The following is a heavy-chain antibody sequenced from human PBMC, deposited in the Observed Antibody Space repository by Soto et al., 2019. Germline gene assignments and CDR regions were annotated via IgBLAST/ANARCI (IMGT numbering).Heavy chain of an antibody. CDR2: INAGYGNT. Sequence: ASVKVSCKASGYTFSSYAMHWVRQAPGQRLEWMGWINAGYGNTKSSQKFQDRVTISRDTSASTAYMELTSLRSEDTAVYYCARDTGDGTFDFWGQGTLVTVAS. J-gene: IGHJ4*02. CDR3: ARDTGDGTFDF. V-gene: IGHV1-3*01. CDR1: GYTFSSYA. D-gene: IGHD7-27*01.